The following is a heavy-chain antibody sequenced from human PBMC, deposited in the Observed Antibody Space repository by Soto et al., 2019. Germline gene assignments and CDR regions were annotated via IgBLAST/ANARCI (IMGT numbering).Heavy chain of an antibody. CDR1: GYTFTSYY. CDR2: INPSGGST. J-gene: IGHJ3*02. D-gene: IGHD3-9*01. V-gene: IGHV1-46*01. Sequence: ASVKVSCKASGYTFTSYYMHWVRQAPGQGLEWKGIINPSGGSTSYAQKYQGRVTMTRDTSTSTVYMELSSLRSEDTAVYYCARGEKYYDILTGSRGGAFDIWGQGTMVTVSS. CDR3: ARGEKYYDILTGSRGGAFDI.